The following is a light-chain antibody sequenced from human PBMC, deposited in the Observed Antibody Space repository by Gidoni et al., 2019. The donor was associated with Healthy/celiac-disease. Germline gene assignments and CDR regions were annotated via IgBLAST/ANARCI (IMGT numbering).Light chain of an antibody. Sequence: QSVLTQPPSASGTPGQRVTISCSGSSSNIGSNPVNWYQQLPGTAPKLLIYSNNPRPSGVPDRFSGSTSGTSASLAISGLQSEDEADYYCAAWDDSLNGVVFGGGTKLTVL. CDR3: AAWDDSLNGVV. V-gene: IGLV1-44*01. CDR2: SNN. J-gene: IGLJ2*01. CDR1: SSNIGSNP.